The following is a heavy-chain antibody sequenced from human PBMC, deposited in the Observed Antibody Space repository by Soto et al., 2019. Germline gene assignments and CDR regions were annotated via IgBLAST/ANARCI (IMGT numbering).Heavy chain of an antibody. V-gene: IGHV4-4*02. Sequence: SETLSLTCAVSGGSISSSNWWSWVRQPPGKGLEWIGEIYHSGSTNYNPSLKSRVTISVDKSKNQFSLKLSSVTAADTAVYYCARDLSRIAARPGGMDVWGQGTTVTVSS. CDR3: ARDLSRIAARPGGMDV. CDR1: GGSISSSNW. CDR2: IYHSGST. D-gene: IGHD6-6*01. J-gene: IGHJ6*02.